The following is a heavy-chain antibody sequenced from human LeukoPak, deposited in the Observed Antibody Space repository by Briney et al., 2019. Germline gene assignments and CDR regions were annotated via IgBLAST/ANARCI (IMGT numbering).Heavy chain of an antibody. D-gene: IGHD3-10*01. V-gene: IGHV5-51*01. CDR3: ASRAGSLWYFDV. CDR2: IYPDDSDT. CDR1: GYNFNTYW. J-gene: IGHJ2*01. Sequence: GESLKISCQGSGYNFNTYWLAWVRQMPGKGLEWMGIIYPDDSDTRYSPSFQVPVTISADKSITTAYLQWRSLKASDTAIYYCASRAGSLWYFDVWGRGTLVTVSS.